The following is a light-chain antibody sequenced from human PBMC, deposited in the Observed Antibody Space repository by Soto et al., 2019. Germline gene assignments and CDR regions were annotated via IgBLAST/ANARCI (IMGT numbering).Light chain of an antibody. CDR3: HQSFSTPLT. CDR2: GES. J-gene: IGKJ4*02. Sequence: DIQMTQSPSSLSASVGARVTIICRASQSISNYLNWYQQKPGKAPKLLIHGESSLQSGVPSRFRGSGSGTEFTLTITSLQPKDFATYFSHQSFSTPLTFGGGTKVEIK. V-gene: IGKV1-39*01. CDR1: QSISNY.